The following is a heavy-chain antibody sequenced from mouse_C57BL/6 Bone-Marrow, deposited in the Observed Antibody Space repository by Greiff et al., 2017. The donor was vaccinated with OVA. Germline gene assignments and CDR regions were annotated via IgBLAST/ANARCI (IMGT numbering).Heavy chain of an antibody. CDR2: INPNNGGT. CDR1: GYTFTDYN. J-gene: IGHJ3*01. CDR3: ASRSDYYGSSPFAY. V-gene: IGHV1-18*01. D-gene: IGHD1-1*01. Sequence: EVKLMESGPELVKPGASVKIPCKASGYTFTDYNMDWVKQSHGKSLEWIGDINPNNGGTIYNQKFKGKATLTVDKSSSTAYMELRSLTSEDTAVYYCASRSDYYGSSPFAYWGQGTLVTVSA.